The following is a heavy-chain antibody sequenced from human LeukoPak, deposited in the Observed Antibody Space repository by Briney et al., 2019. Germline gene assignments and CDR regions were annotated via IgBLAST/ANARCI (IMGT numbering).Heavy chain of an antibody. V-gene: IGHV1-69*05. D-gene: IGHD6-6*01. CDR1: GGTFSSYA. CDR2: IIPIFGTA. Sequence: GASVKVSCKASGGTFSSYAISWVRQAPGQGLEWMGGIIPIFGTANYAQKFQGRVTITTDESTSTAYMELSSLRSEDTAVYYCARELVSSSYFDYWGQGTLVTVSS. J-gene: IGHJ4*02. CDR3: ARELVSSSYFDY.